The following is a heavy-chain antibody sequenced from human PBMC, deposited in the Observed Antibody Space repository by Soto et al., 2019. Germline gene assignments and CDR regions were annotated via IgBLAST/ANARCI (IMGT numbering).Heavy chain of an antibody. CDR1: GFSLITSGMC. Sequence: SGPTLVNPTQTLTLTCTFSGFSLITSGMCVSWIRQPPGKALEWLARIDWDDDKYYSTSLKTRLTISKDTSKNQVVLTMTNMDPVDTATYYCARILVVWGVYYFDYWGQGTLVTVSS. V-gene: IGHV2-70*11. CDR3: ARILVVWGVYYFDY. CDR2: IDWDDDK. J-gene: IGHJ4*02. D-gene: IGHD3-10*01.